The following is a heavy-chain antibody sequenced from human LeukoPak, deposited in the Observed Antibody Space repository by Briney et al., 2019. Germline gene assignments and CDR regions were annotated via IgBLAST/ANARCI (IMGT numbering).Heavy chain of an antibody. D-gene: IGHD3-3*01. CDR1: GYTLTELS. CDR3: ATVHLQSLRNIRFLEWFPFSGFDS. J-gene: IGHJ4*02. CDR2: FGPEDGET. Sequence: ASVKVSCKVSGYTLTELSIHWVRQAPGKGLEWMGGFGPEDGETIYAQKFQGRVTMTEDTSTDTAYMELSSLRSEDTAVYYCATVHLQSLRNIRFLEWFPFSGFDSWGQGTLVTVSS. V-gene: IGHV1-24*01.